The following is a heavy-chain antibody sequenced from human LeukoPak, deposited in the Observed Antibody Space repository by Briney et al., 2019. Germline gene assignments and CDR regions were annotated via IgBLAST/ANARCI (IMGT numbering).Heavy chain of an antibody. V-gene: IGHV1-2*06. Sequence: ASVKVSCKASGYTFTGYYMHWLRQAPGQGLEWMGRINPNSGGTNYAQKFQGRVTMTRDTSIRTAYMELSRLRSDDTAVYYCARAADGYDILTGYFPSAYYFDYWGQGTLVTVSS. CDR2: INPNSGGT. CDR1: GYTFTGYY. J-gene: IGHJ4*02. CDR3: ARAADGYDILTGYFPSAYYFDY. D-gene: IGHD3-9*01.